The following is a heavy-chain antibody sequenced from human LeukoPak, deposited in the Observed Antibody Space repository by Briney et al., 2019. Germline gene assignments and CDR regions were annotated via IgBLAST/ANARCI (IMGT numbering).Heavy chain of an antibody. D-gene: IGHD5-18*01. CDR1: GGSFSGYY. CDR2: INHSGGT. Sequence: SETLSLTCAVYGGSFSGYYWSWIRQPPGKGLEWIGEINHSGGTNYNPSLKSRVTISVDTSKNQFSLKLSSVTAADTAVYYCARDPSDTAMATGYFDYWGQGTLVTVSS. CDR3: ARDPSDTAMATGYFDY. V-gene: IGHV4-34*01. J-gene: IGHJ4*02.